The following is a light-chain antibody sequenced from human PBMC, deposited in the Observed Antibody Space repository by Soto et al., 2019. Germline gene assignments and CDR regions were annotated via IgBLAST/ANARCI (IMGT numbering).Light chain of an antibody. CDR1: QSVSNN. CDR3: QQYNNWPRT. CDR2: GAS. V-gene: IGKV3-15*01. J-gene: IGKJ1*01. Sequence: EIVMTQSPATLSVSPGERATLSCRASQSVSNNLAWYQQKFGQAPRLLIYGASTRATGIPARFSGSGSGTEFTLTISSLQSEDFAVYYCQQYNNWPRTFGQGTKVEIK.